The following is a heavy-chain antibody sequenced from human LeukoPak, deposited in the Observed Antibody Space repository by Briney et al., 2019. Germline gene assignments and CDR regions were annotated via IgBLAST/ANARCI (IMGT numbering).Heavy chain of an antibody. Sequence: DPGGSLRLSCAASGFTFSSYGMHWVRQAPGKGLEWVAVISYDGSNKYYADSVKGRFIMSRDNSKNTLYVQMNSLRAEDTAVYYCAKEPSTVRGFLYYFDYWGQGTLVTVSS. V-gene: IGHV3-30*18. CDR2: ISYDGSNK. D-gene: IGHD3-10*01. CDR3: AKEPSTVRGFLYYFDY. J-gene: IGHJ4*02. CDR1: GFTFSSYG.